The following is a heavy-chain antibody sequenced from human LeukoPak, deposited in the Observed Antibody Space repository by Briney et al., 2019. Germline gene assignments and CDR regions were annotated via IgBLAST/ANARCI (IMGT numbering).Heavy chain of an antibody. D-gene: IGHD3-22*01. V-gene: IGHV4-59*01. CDR3: ARVGYYDSSGYYYFDY. CDR2: IYYSGST. CDR1: GGSISSYY. J-gene: IGHJ4*02. Sequence: SETLSLTCTVSGGSISSYYWSWIRQPPGKGLEWVGYIYYSGSTNYNPSLKSRVTISVDTSKNQFSLKLSSVTAADTAVYYCARVGYYDSSGYYYFDYWGQGTLVTVSS.